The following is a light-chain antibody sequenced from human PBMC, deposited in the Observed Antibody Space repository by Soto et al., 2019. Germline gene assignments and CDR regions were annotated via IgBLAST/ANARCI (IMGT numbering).Light chain of an antibody. CDR2: KAS. Sequence: DIQMTQSPSTLSGSVGDRVTITCRASQTISSWLAWYQQKPWKAPKLLIYKASTLKSGVPSRFSGSGSGTEFSLTISSLHPDDFATYYCQHYSSYSEAFGQGTKVELK. CDR1: QTISSW. V-gene: IGKV1-5*03. J-gene: IGKJ1*01. CDR3: QHYSSYSEA.